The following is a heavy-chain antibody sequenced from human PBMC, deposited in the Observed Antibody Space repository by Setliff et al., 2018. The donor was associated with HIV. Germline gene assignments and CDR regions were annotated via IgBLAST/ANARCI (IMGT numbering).Heavy chain of an antibody. CDR2: IIPLLGTA. D-gene: IGHD3-22*01. CDR1: GGSFRNYA. CDR3: AREEYDRDF. Sequence: SVKVSCKASGGSFRNYAISWVRQAPGQGLEWMGGIIPLLGTANYAQRFQGRVTVIADESTSTAYMELTSLRSEDTAVYYCAREEYDRDFWGQGTKVTVSS. V-gene: IGHV1-69*13. J-gene: IGHJ3*01.